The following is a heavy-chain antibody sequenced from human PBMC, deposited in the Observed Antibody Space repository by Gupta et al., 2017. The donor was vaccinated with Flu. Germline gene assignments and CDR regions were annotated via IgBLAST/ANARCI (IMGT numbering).Heavy chain of an antibody. Sequence: TCGSSWVRQAQREGREVVSIITNSGDKTYYADSASGRCTIARDNSTNTLYLQMLSLGAEDTAEVFCAGSHIIEVEAGMDVWGQGTTVTVSS. J-gene: IGHJ6*02. CDR1: TCG. D-gene: IGHD2-15*01. CDR2: ITNSGDKT. CDR3: AGSHIIEVEAGMDV. V-gene: IGHV3-23*01.